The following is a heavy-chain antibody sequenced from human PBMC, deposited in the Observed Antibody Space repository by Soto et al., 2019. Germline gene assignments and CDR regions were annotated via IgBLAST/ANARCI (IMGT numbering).Heavy chain of an antibody. CDR2: IYYSGST. CDR3: AGYVSSGYYFDY. Sequence: SETLSLTCTVSGGSISSSSYYWGWIRQPPGKGLEWIGSIYYSGSTYYNPSLKSRVTISVDTSKNQFSLKLSSVTAADTAVYYCAGYVSSGYYFDYWGQGTLVTVSS. CDR1: GGSISSSSYY. D-gene: IGHD3-22*01. J-gene: IGHJ4*02. V-gene: IGHV4-39*01.